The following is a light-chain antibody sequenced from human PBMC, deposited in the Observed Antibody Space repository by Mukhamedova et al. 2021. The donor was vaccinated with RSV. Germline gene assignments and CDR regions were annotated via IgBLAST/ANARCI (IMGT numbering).Light chain of an antibody. J-gene: IGKJ1*01. CDR3: QQYSNYPRT. V-gene: IGKV1-5*03. Sequence: WYQRRVHGQAPRVLISKASSLESGVPSRFSGSGSGTEFTLTISSLQPDDFATYYCQQYSNYPRTFGQGTKVEIK. CDR2: KAS.